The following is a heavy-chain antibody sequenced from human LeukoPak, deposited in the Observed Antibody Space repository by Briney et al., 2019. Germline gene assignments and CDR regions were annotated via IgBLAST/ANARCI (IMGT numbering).Heavy chain of an antibody. Sequence: PGGSLRLSCAASGFTFSDYYMSWIRQAPGKGLEWVSYISSSGSTIYYADSVKGRFTISRDNAKNSLYLQMNSLRAEDTAVYYCATSNPSFYSSSWFNYWGQGTPVTVSS. D-gene: IGHD6-13*01. CDR1: GFTFSDYY. CDR3: ATSNPSFYSSSWFNY. CDR2: ISSSGSTI. V-gene: IGHV3-11*04. J-gene: IGHJ4*02.